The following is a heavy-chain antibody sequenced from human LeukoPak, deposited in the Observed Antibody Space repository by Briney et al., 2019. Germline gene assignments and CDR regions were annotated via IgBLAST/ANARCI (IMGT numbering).Heavy chain of an antibody. CDR2: ISSSSSYT. V-gene: IGHV3-11*05. CDR3: ARASCSSTSCPPVNWFDP. D-gene: IGHD2-2*01. Sequence: GVLRLSCAASGFTFSDYYMSWIRQAPGKGLEWVSYISSSSSYTNYADSVKGRFTISRDNAKNSLYLQMNSLRAEDTAVYYCARASCSSTSCPPVNWFDPWGQGTLVTVSS. CDR1: GFTFSDYY. J-gene: IGHJ5*02.